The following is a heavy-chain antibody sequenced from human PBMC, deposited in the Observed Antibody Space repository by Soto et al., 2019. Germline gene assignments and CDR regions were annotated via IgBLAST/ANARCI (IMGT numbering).Heavy chain of an antibody. D-gene: IGHD3-3*01. V-gene: IGHV5-51*01. CDR1: GYSFTVFC. Sequence: PGASRKLSCRASGYSFTVFCVGWVRQLPRKGLEWMGTIYPADSDTKYSPSFEGQVTISVDKSVNTAYLQWSTLKASDTATYYCARRGDFWSGTTQAGYYYGMDVWGQGTTVTVSS. J-gene: IGHJ6*02. CDR3: ARRGDFWSGTTQAGYYYGMDV. CDR2: IYPADSDT.